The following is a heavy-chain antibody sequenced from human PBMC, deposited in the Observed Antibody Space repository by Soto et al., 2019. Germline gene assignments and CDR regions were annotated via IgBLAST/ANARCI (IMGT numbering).Heavy chain of an antibody. V-gene: IGHV1-8*01. J-gene: IGHJ6*04. CDR1: GYTFTSYD. Sequence: ASVKVSCKASGYTFTSYDINWVRQATGQGLEWMGWMNPNSGNTGYAQKFQGRVTMTRNTSISTAYMELSSLRSEDTAVYYCARTGAAMFGLDVWGKGTKVTVSS. CDR2: MNPNSGNT. D-gene: IGHD2-2*01. CDR3: ARTGAAMFGLDV.